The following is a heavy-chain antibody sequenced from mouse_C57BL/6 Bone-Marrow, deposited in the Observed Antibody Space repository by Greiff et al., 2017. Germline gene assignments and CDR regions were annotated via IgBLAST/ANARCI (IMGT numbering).Heavy chain of an antibody. D-gene: IGHD1-1*02. CDR2: IDPGGGGT. CDR1: GYTFTSYW. J-gene: IGHJ4*01. CDR3: ARAAVTVVEGNYAMDY. V-gene: IGHV1-55*01. Sequence: QVQLQQPGAELVKPGASVKMSCKASGYTFTSYWMNWVKQRPGQGLEWIGKIDPGGGGTNYNEKFKSKATLTVDTSSSTAYMQLSSLTSEDSAVYTCARAAVTVVEGNYAMDYGGRGTAVTVSA.